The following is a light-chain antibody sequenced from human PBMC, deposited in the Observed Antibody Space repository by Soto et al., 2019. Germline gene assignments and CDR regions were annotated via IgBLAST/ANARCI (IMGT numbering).Light chain of an antibody. CDR3: QQRSSWPT. Sequence: MTKSAVTLCVFPGTRATLSGRASQSISGTLAWYQQKPGQAPRLLIQGASTRAPGFPARFSGSGSGTDFTLTISSLQSEDFATYCCQQRSSWPTFGQGTLLEIK. J-gene: IGKJ5*01. CDR1: QSISGT. CDR2: GAS. V-gene: IGKV3-15*01.